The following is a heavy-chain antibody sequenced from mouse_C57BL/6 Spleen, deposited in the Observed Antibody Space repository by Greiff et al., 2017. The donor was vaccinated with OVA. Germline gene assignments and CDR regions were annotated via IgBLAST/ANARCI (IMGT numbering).Heavy chain of an antibody. CDR2: IDPSDSYT. V-gene: IGHV1-50*01. D-gene: IGHD1-1*01. CDR1: GYTFTSYW. CDR3: ALYYGSREGYFDV. J-gene: IGHJ1*03. Sequence: VQLQQPGAELVKPGASVKLSCKASGYTFTSYWMQWVKQRPGQGLEWIGEIDPSDSYTNYNQKFKGKATLTVDTSSSTAYMQLSSLTSEDSAVYYCALYYGSREGYFDVWGTGTTVTVSS.